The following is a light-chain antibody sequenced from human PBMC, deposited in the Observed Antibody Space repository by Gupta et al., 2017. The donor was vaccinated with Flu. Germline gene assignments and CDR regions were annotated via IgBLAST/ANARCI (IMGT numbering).Light chain of an antibody. Sequence: SSELTQDTAVSVALGQTVRITGQGDSLRSYYARWYQQKPGQAPVLVIYGKNNRPSGIPDRFSGSSSGNTASLTITGAQAEDEADYYCNSRDSSGNHVVFGGGTKLTVL. CDR1: SLRSYY. CDR2: GKN. CDR3: NSRDSSGNHVV. V-gene: IGLV3-19*01. J-gene: IGLJ2*01.